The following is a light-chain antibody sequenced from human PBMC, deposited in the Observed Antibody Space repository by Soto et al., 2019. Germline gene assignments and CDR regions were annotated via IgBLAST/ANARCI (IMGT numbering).Light chain of an antibody. CDR2: GTS. V-gene: IGKV3-15*01. Sequence: EIVMTQSPATLSVSPGERATLSCRASQSVSSNLAWYLQKPGQAPRLLIYGTSTRATGIPGRFSGSGTGTEFTLTISSLQSEDFAVYYCQQYNNWPPITFGQGTRLEIK. J-gene: IGKJ5*01. CDR1: QSVSSN. CDR3: QQYNNWPPIT.